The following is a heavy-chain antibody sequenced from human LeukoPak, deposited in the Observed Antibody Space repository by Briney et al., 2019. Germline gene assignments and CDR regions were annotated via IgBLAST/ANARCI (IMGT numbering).Heavy chain of an antibody. CDR1: GFTFSSYG. V-gene: IGHV3-33*01. CDR2: IWYDGSNK. D-gene: IGHD5-18*01. J-gene: IGHJ4*02. Sequence: PGGSLRLSCAASGFTFSSYGMHWVRQAPGKGLEWVAVIWYDGSNKYYADSVKGRFTISRDNSKNTLYLQMNSLRAEDTAVYCCARDHPRRYSYIDYWGQGTLVTVSS. CDR3: ARDHPRRYSYIDY.